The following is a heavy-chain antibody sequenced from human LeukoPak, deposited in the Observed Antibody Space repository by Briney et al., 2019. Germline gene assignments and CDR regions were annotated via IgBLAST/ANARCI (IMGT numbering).Heavy chain of an antibody. V-gene: IGHV4-39*01. CDR3: ARLGIQLWYTES. Sequence: SETLSLTCTVSGGSISSSSYYWGWIRQPPGKGLEWIGIIYYSGSTYYNPSLKSRVTISVDTSKNQFSLKLSSVTAADTAVYYCARLGIQLWYTESWGQGTLVTVSS. J-gene: IGHJ5*02. D-gene: IGHD5-18*01. CDR2: IYYSGST. CDR1: GGSISSSSYY.